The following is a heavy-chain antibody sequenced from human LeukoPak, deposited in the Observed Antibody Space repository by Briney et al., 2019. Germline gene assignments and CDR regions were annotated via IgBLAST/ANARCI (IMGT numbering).Heavy chain of an antibody. CDR3: ARSRFGELLEFDP. CDR1: GGSVSSTNW. CDR2: VHLDGRT. V-gene: IGHV4-4*02. J-gene: IGHJ5*02. Sequence: SETLSLTCGVSGGSVSSTNWWTWIRQPPGKGLEWIGEVHLDGRTNFNPSLKSRLTMSVDLSENHVSLKLSSVTAADTAVYYCARSRFGELLEFDPWGQGTLVTVSS. D-gene: IGHD3-10*01.